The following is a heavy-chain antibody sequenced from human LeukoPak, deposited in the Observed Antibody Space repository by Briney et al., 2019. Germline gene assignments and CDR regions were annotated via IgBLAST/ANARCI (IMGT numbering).Heavy chain of an antibody. J-gene: IGHJ3*02. CDR1: GFTVSSDY. V-gene: IGHV3-66*02. Sequence: GGSLRLSCAASGFTVSSDYMSWVRQAPGKGLEWVSVIYSGGSTYYADSVKGRFTISRDNSKNTLYLQMNSLRAEDTAVYYCASTLYCTNGVCYTGLAFDIWGQGTMVTVSS. D-gene: IGHD2-8*01. CDR3: ASTLYCTNGVCYTGLAFDI. CDR2: IYSGGST.